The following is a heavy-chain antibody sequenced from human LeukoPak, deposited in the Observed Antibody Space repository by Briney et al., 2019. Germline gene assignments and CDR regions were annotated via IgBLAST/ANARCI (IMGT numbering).Heavy chain of an antibody. D-gene: IGHD5-24*01. CDR1: GYSFSNYW. J-gene: IGHJ4*02. CDR2: IHPAKSDT. CDR3: VRGDDGYKYAD. V-gene: IGHV5-51*01. Sequence: GESLKISCRGSGYSFSNYWIGWVRQVPGKGLEWMGIIHPAKSDTRYSLSWRGQVTISADESISTAYVQWTSLKASDTAIYYCVRGDDGYKYADWGRGTLVTVSS.